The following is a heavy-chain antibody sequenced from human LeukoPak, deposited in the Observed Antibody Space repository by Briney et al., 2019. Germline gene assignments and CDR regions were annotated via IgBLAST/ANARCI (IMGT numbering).Heavy chain of an antibody. Sequence: SGPTLVKPTQTLTLTCTFSGFSLSTTGLGVGWIRQPPGKALEWLALISWDDDKRYSPSLRSRLSITKDTSKNQVVLTMTNMDPVDTATYFCALATLTSYYDTSVRYAWWYFDLWGRGTLVPVSA. CDR1: GFSLSTTGLG. J-gene: IGHJ2*01. CDR2: ISWDDDK. V-gene: IGHV2-5*02. D-gene: IGHD3-22*01. CDR3: ALATLTSYYDTSVRYAWWYFDL.